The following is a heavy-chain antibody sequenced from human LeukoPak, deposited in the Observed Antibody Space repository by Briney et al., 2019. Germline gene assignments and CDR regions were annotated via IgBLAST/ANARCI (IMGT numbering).Heavy chain of an antibody. J-gene: IGHJ4*02. Sequence: GGSLRLSCAASGFTFSSYAMHWVRQAPGKGLEWVAVISYDGSNKYYADSVKGRFTISRDNSKNTLYLQMNSLRAEDTAVYYCAKDRGNPPYFDYWGQGTLVTVSS. CDR1: GFTFSSYA. CDR2: ISYDGSNK. D-gene: IGHD3-10*01. V-gene: IGHV3-30-3*01. CDR3: AKDRGNPPYFDY.